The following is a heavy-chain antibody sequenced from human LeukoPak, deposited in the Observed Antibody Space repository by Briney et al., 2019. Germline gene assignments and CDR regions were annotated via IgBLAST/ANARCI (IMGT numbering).Heavy chain of an antibody. CDR3: ARSRYSSSPFDY. CDR1: GFTVSSNY. J-gene: IGHJ4*02. V-gene: IGHV3-66*01. Sequence: HSGGSLRLSCAASGFTVSSNYMSWVRQAPGKGLEWVSVIYSGGSTYYADSVKGRFTISRDNSKNALYLQMNSLRAEDTAVYYCARSRYSSSPFDYWGQGTLVTVSS. D-gene: IGHD6-13*01. CDR2: IYSGGST.